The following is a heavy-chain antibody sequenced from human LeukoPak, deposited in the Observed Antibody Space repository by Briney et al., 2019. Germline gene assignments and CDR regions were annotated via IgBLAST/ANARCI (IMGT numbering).Heavy chain of an antibody. Sequence: GGSLRLSCVASGFTFSNYAMRWVRQAPGKGLEWVSTIDYSGGSTYYADSVKGRFTISRDNSKNTLYMQMNSLRAEDTAIYYCAKVPYSDYGSGRPPFMDVWGQGTPVAVS. D-gene: IGHD3-10*01. J-gene: IGHJ6*02. V-gene: IGHV3-23*01. CDR1: GFTFSNYA. CDR3: AKVPYSDYGSGRPPFMDV. CDR2: IDYSGGST.